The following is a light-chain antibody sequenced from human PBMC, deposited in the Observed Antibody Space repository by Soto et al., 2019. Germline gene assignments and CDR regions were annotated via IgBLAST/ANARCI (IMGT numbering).Light chain of an antibody. J-gene: IGLJ1*01. CDR2: EGS. V-gene: IGLV7-46*01. Sequence: QAVVTQEPSLTVSPGGTVTLTCGSSTGAVTSGHYPYWFQQKPGQAPRTLIYEGSKRPSGVSNRFSGSKSGNTASLTISGLQAEDEADYYCCSYAGSSTLAVFGTGTKLTVL. CDR1: TGAVTSGHY. CDR3: CSYAGSSTLAV.